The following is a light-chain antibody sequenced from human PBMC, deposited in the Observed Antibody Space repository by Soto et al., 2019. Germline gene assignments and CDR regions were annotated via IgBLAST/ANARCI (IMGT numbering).Light chain of an antibody. V-gene: IGLV3-1*01. CDR3: QAWDSSTNWV. Sequence: SYELTQPPSVSVSPGQTASITCSGDKLGDKYACWYQQKPGQSPVLVIYQDSKRPSGIPERLSGSNSGNTATLTISGTQAMDEADYYCQAWDSSTNWVFGGGTKLTVI. CDR2: QDS. CDR1: KLGDKY. J-gene: IGLJ3*02.